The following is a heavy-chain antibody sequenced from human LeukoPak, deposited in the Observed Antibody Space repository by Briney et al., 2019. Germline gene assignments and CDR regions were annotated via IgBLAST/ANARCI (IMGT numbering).Heavy chain of an antibody. Sequence: ASVKVSCKASGYTFTGYYMHWVRQAPGQGLEWMGWINPNSGGTNYAQKFQGRVTMTRDTSISAAYMELSRLRSDDTAVYYCARGGYYYDSSGYYPTSNFDYWGQGTLVTVSS. D-gene: IGHD3-22*01. J-gene: IGHJ4*02. V-gene: IGHV1-2*02. CDR2: INPNSGGT. CDR3: ARGGYYYDSSGYYPTSNFDY. CDR1: GYTFTGYY.